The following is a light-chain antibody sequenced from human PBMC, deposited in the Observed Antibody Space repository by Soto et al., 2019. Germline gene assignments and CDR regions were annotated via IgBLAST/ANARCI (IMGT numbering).Light chain of an antibody. CDR3: QQYYRYSLT. Sequence: AIRMTQSPSSFSASTGDRVTITCRASQGISSYLAWYQQKPGKAPKLLIYAASNLRSGVPSRFSGSRSGTDFPLNISCLQSEDCATYYCQQYYRYSLTFGQGTRLEIK. CDR1: QGISSY. CDR2: AAS. J-gene: IGKJ5*01. V-gene: IGKV1-8*01.